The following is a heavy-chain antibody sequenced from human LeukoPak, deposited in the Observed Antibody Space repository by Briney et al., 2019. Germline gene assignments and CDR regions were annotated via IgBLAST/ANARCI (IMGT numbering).Heavy chain of an antibody. D-gene: IGHD3-10*01. CDR2: IRYDGSNK. CDR1: GFTFSSYG. CDR3: AKDIIYYGSGSYLSWFDP. J-gene: IGHJ5*02. Sequence: GGSLRLSCAASGFTFSSYGMHWVRQAPGKGLEWVAFIRYDGSNKYYADSVKGRFTISRDNSKNTLYLQMNSLIAEDTAVYYCAKDIIYYGSGSYLSWFDPWGEGTLVTVSS. V-gene: IGHV3-30*02.